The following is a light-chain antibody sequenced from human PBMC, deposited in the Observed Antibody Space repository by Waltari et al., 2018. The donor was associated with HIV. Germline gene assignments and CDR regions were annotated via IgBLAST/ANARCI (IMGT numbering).Light chain of an antibody. J-gene: IGLJ3*02. V-gene: IGLV3-25*03. CDR2: KDT. CDR3: QSADSGAWV. Sequence: SYELTQPPSVSVSPGQTARITCSGDALPKEFVYWYQQRPGQAPLLMIYKDTKRPSGVPERFSGSSSGTTATLTISTVQTEDEADYYCQSADSGAWVFGGGTKLTVL. CDR1: ALPKEF.